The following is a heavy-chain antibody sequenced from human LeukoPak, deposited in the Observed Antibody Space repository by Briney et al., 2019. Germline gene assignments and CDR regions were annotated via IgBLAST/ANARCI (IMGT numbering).Heavy chain of an antibody. CDR1: GYTFTSYA. D-gene: IGHD6-19*01. Sequence: GASVKVSCKASGYTFTSYAMNWVRQAPGQGLEWMGWINTNTGNPTYAQGFTGRFVFSLDTSVSTAYLQISSLKAEDTAVYYCARESSGWPSGYYYFDYWGQGTLVTVSS. CDR3: ARESSGWPSGYYYFDY. V-gene: IGHV7-4-1*02. CDR2: INTNTGNP. J-gene: IGHJ4*02.